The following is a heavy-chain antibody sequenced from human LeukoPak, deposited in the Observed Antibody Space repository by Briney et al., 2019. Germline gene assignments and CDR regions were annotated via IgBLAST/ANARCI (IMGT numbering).Heavy chain of an antibody. Sequence: PGGSLRLSSAASGFTVSSNYMSWVRQAPGKGLEWVSLICRGGSTYYADSVKGRFTISRDNSKNTLYLQVNSLRAEDTAVYYCAREGIAAGASGFDCWGQGTLVTVSS. J-gene: IGHJ4*02. V-gene: IGHV3-66*01. CDR3: AREGIAAGASGFDC. CDR2: ICRGGST. D-gene: IGHD6-13*01. CDR1: GFTVSSNY.